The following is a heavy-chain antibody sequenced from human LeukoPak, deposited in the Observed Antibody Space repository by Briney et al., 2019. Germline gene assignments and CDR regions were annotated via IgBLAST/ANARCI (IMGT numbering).Heavy chain of an antibody. V-gene: IGHV3-66*01. CDR2: IYSGGST. CDR1: GFTVSSNY. Sequence: GGSLRLSCAASGFTVSSNYMSWVRQAPGKGLEGVSVIYSGGSTYYADSVKGRFTISRDNSKNTLYLQMTSLRAEDTALYYCAKDATAVPGTVYMAVWGKGTTVTISS. D-gene: IGHD2-2*01. J-gene: IGHJ6*03. CDR3: AKDATAVPGTVYMAV.